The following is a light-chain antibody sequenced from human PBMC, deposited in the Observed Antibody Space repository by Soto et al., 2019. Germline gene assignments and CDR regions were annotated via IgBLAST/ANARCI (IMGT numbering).Light chain of an antibody. CDR2: DVS. Sequence: QSALTQPASVSGSPGQSITISCTGTSSDVGRYNYVSWYQQHPGKAPKLMIHDVSNRPSGVSNRFSGSKSGNTASLTISGLQAEDEADYYCSSYTGCGTRVFGTGTKLTVL. V-gene: IGLV2-14*01. CDR3: SSYTGCGTRV. J-gene: IGLJ1*01. CDR1: SSDVGRYNY.